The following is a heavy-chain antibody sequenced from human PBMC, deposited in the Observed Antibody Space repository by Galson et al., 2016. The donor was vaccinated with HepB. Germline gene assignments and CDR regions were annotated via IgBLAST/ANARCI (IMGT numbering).Heavy chain of an antibody. CDR2: ISYDGSNK. CDR1: GFTFSIYT. D-gene: IGHD3-10*01. J-gene: IGHJ6*02. V-gene: IGHV3-30*04. Sequence: SLRLSCAAFGFTFSIYTMHWVRQAPGKGLEWVAVISYDGSNKYYGDSVKGRFTISRDNSKYTLYLQLNSLRAEDTAVYYCAKGVNLGLNPSRCVISYYGMDVWGQGTTVTVSS. CDR3: AKGVNLGLNPSRCVISYYGMDV.